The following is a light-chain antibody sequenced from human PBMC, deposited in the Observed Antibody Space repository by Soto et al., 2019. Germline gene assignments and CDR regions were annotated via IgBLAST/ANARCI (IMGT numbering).Light chain of an antibody. CDR3: QQYGNLPIT. CDR1: QSVSSY. Sequence: EIVLTQSPATLSLSPGERATLSCRASQSVSSYLAWYQQKPGQAPRLLIYDASNRATGIPARFSGSGSGTDFTLTISRLEPEDFAVYYCQQYGNLPITFGQGTKVDIK. V-gene: IGKV3-11*01. J-gene: IGKJ1*01. CDR2: DAS.